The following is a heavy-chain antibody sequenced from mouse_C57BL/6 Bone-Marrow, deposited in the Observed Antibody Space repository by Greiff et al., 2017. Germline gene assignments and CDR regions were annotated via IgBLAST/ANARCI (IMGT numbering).Heavy chain of an antibody. CDR2: IDPSDSYT. CDR3: ARESSGYAMYY. D-gene: IGHD3-2*02. CDR1: GYTFTSYW. J-gene: IGHJ4*01. V-gene: IGHV1-69*01. Sequence: QVQLQQPGAELVMPGASVKLSCKASGYTFTSYWMHWVKQRPGPGLEWIGEIDPSDSYTNYNQKFKGKSTLTVDKSSSTAYMQLSSLTSEDSAVYYCARESSGYAMYYWGQGTTVTVSS.